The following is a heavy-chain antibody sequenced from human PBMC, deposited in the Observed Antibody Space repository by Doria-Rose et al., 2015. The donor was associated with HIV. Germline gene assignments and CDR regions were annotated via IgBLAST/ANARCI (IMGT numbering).Heavy chain of an antibody. CDR2: LNVGNGDT. V-gene: IGHV1-3*01. Sequence: YAIHWVRQAPGQRLEWMGWLNVGNGDTRYSRKFQDRVTITSDTSANTGYTALSSLRSEDTAVYYCARIHSLSSSSLGHWGQGTLVTVSS. CDR3: ARIHSLSSSSLGH. D-gene: IGHD6-13*01. CDR1: YA. J-gene: IGHJ4*01.